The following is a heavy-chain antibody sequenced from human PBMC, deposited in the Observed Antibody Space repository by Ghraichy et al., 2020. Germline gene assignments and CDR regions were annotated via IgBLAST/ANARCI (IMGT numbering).Heavy chain of an antibody. J-gene: IGHJ5*02. CDR2: INHSGGT. Sequence: SETLSLTCAVYGEAFSNYYWSWIRQPPGKGLEWIGEINHSGGTNYNPSLKSRLTISEDTSKNQFSLKLTSVTAADTAGYYCARGGNWFDPWGQGTLVTVSS. CDR1: GEAFSNYY. V-gene: IGHV4-34*01. CDR3: ARGGNWFDP.